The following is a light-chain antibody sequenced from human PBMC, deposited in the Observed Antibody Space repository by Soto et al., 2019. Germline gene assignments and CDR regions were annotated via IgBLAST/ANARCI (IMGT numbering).Light chain of an antibody. CDR1: QSITNY. CDR2: DAS. CDR3: QQYNSYST. Sequence: DIQMTQSPSSPSASVGDTVTITCRASQSITNYLTWFQQKPGKAPNLLIYDASSLESGVPSRFSGSGSGTEFTLTISSLQPDDFATYYCQQYNSYSTFGQGTKVDIK. J-gene: IGKJ1*01. V-gene: IGKV1-5*01.